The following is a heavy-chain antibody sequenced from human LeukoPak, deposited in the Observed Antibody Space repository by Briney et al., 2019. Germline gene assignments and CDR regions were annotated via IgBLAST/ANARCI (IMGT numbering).Heavy chain of an antibody. CDR2: ISGSGGST. J-gene: IGHJ5*02. CDR3: AKGLTRYVGNWFDP. Sequence: PGGSLRLSCAASGFTFSSYAMSWVRQAPGKGLEWVSAISGSGGSTYYADSVKGRSTISRDNSKNTLYLQMNSLRAEDTAVYYCAKGLTRYVGNWFDPWGQGTLVTVSS. V-gene: IGHV3-23*01. CDR1: GFTFSSYA. D-gene: IGHD3-9*01.